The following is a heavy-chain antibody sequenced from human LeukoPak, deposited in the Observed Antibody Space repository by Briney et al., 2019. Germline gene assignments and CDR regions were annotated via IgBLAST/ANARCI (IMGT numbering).Heavy chain of an antibody. V-gene: IGHV3-30*18. CDR2: ISYDGSNK. CDR3: AKQGSSGWLFDY. D-gene: IGHD6-19*01. J-gene: IGHJ4*02. Sequence: GGSLRLSCATSGFTFSSFGMNWVRQAPGKGLEWVAVISYDGSNKYYADSVKGRFTISRDNSKNTLYLQMNSLRAEDTAVYYCAKQGSSGWLFDYWGQGTLVTVSS. CDR1: GFTFSSFG.